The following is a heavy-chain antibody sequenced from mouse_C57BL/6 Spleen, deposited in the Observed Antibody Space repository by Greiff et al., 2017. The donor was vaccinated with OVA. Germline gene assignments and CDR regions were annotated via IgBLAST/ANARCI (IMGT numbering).Heavy chain of an antibody. D-gene: IGHD4-1*01. CDR1: GYSITSGYY. J-gene: IGHJ3*01. Sequence: EVKLEESGPGLVKPSQSLSLTCSVTGYSITSGYYWNWIRQFPGNKLEWMGYIRYDGSNNYNPSLKNRISITRDTSTNQFFLKLNSVTTEDTAAYYCARDPSTGTAYWGQGTLVTVSA. V-gene: IGHV3-6*01. CDR2: IRYDGSN. CDR3: ARDPSTGTAY.